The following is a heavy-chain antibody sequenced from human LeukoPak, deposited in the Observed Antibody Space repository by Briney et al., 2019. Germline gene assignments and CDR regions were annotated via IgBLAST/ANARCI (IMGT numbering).Heavy chain of an antibody. CDR1: GYTFTSYY. Sequence: GASVKVSCKASGYTFTSYYMHWVRQAPGQGLEWMGIINPSGGSTSYAQKFQGRVTMTRDTSTSTVYMELSSLRSEDTAVYYCARNGKYQLLLNWYFDLWGRGTLVTVSS. D-gene: IGHD2-2*01. V-gene: IGHV1-46*01. J-gene: IGHJ2*01. CDR2: INPSGGST. CDR3: ARNGKYQLLLNWYFDL.